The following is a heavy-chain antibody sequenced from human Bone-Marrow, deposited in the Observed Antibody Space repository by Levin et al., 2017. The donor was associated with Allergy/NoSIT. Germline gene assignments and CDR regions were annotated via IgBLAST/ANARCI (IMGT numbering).Heavy chain of an antibody. J-gene: IGHJ6*02. Sequence: SETLSLTCAVSGDFIKSGYYWGWIRQSPGRGLEWIGTIYQSGSTYYNSSLKSQVTMSVDTSKNQLSLQMRSVTAADTAIYFCARLGASRTLSMAYYYYGMDVWGHGTTVTVSS. CDR1: GDFIKSGYY. D-gene: IGHD4/OR15-4a*01. V-gene: IGHV4-38-2*01. CDR2: IYQSGST. CDR3: ARLGASRTLSMAYYYYGMDV.